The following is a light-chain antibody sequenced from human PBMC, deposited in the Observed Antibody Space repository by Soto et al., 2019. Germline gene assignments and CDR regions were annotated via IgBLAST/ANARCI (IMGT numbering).Light chain of an antibody. CDR3: QQYNSYRYT. CDR2: DAS. Sequence: DIQMTQSPSTLSASVGDRVTITCRASQSISSWLAWYQQKPGKALKLLIYDASSLESGVPSRFSGSGSGTELTLTISSLQPDDFATYYCQQYNSYRYTFGQGTKLEIK. J-gene: IGKJ2*01. V-gene: IGKV1-5*01. CDR1: QSISSW.